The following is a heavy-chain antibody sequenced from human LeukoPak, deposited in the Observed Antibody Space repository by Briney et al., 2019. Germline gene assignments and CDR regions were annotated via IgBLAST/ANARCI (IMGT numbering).Heavy chain of an antibody. CDR2: ISWNSGSI. Sequence: PGGSLRLSCAASGFTFDDYAMHWVRQAPGKGLEWVSGISWNSGSIGYADSVKGRFTISRDNAKNSLYLQMNSLRAEDTALYYCAKGRVYDISPHYFDYWGQGTLVTVSS. V-gene: IGHV3-9*01. J-gene: IGHJ4*02. CDR1: GFTFDDYA. D-gene: IGHD3-9*01. CDR3: AKGRVYDISPHYFDY.